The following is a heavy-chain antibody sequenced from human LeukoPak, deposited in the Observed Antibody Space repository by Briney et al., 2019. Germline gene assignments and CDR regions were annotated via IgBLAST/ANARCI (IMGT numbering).Heavy chain of an antibody. CDR2: TSDSGGTT. D-gene: IGHD3-16*01. J-gene: IGHJ4*02. CDR1: GLTLSNYG. V-gene: IGHV3-23*01. CDR3: AKGGVVIRVMLVRYDKEAYYFDS. Sequence: PGESLRLSCAVSGLTLSNYGMRWVRQATGKGLEWVAGTSDSGGTTNYADSVTGRLTIARDNSRHPLYLQMNSLRAEETGMYFCAKGGVVIRVMLVRYDKEAYYFDSWGRGALVTVSS.